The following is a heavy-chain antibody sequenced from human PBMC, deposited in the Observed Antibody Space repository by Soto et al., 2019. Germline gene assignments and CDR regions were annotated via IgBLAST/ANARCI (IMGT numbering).Heavy chain of an antibody. V-gene: IGHV4-39*01. J-gene: IGHJ6*03. CDR3: ASPFYPSRYYYYYMDV. D-gene: IGHD3-16*02. Sequence: SETLSLACTVSGGSISSSSYYWGWIRQPPGKGLEWIGSIYYSGSTYYNPSLKSRVTISVDTSKNQFSLKLSSVTAADTAVYYCASPFYPSRYYYYYMDVWRDGTTVTVSS. CDR1: GGSISSSSYY. CDR2: IYYSGST.